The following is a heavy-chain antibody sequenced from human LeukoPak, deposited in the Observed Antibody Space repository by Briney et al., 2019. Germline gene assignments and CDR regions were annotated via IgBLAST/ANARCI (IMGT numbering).Heavy chain of an antibody. CDR3: AKAERGYSYVVDY. CDR2: ISYDGSNK. J-gene: IGHJ4*02. Sequence: PGRSLRLSCAASGFTFSSYGMHWVRQAPGKGLEWVAVISYDGSNKCYADSVKGRFTISRDNSKNTLYLQMNSLRAEDTAVYYCAKAERGYSYVVDYWGQGTLVTVSS. CDR1: GFTFSSYG. D-gene: IGHD5-18*01. V-gene: IGHV3-30*18.